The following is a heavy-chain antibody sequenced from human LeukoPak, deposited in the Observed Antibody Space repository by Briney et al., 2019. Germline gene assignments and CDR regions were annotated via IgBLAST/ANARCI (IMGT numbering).Heavy chain of an antibody. Sequence: SETLSLTCTVSGGSISSYYWSWIRQPPGKGLEWIGYIYYSGSTNYNPSLKSRVTISVDTSKSQFSLRLSSVTAADTALYYCAREAYNWNIDVFDIWGQGTMVTVSS. CDR1: GGSISSYY. D-gene: IGHD1-20*01. CDR2: IYYSGST. CDR3: AREAYNWNIDVFDI. V-gene: IGHV4-59*12. J-gene: IGHJ3*02.